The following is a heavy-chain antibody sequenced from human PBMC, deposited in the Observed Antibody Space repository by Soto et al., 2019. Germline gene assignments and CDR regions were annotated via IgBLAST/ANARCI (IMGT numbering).Heavy chain of an antibody. Sequence: SQTLSLACAISGDSVSSNSAAWNWIRQSPSRGLEWLGRTYYRSRWYNDYAVSVRSRITVNPDTSKNQFSLQLTSVTPEDTAVYYCAGTTSHQWYYMDVWGKGTTVTVSS. D-gene: IGHD1-7*01. J-gene: IGHJ6*03. CDR1: GDSVSSNSAA. V-gene: IGHV6-1*01. CDR3: AGTTSHQWYYMDV. CDR2: TYYRSRWYN.